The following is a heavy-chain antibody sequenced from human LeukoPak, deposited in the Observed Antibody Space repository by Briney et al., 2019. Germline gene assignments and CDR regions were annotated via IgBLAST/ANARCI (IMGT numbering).Heavy chain of an antibody. J-gene: IGHJ5*02. Sequence: GGSLRLSCAASGFTFSSYSMNWVRQAPGKGLEWVSSISSSSSYIYYADSVKGRFTISGDNAKNSLYLQMNSLRAEDTAVYYCARDRVYSNIVVVPAAIGWFDPWGQGTLVTVSS. CDR1: GFTFSSYS. D-gene: IGHD2-2*01. V-gene: IGHV3-21*01. CDR2: ISSSSSYI. CDR3: ARDRVYSNIVVVPAAIGWFDP.